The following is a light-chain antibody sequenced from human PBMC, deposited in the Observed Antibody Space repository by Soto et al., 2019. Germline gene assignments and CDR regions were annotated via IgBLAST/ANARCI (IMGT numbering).Light chain of an antibody. V-gene: IGKV3-20*01. CDR1: QSVNAGY. CDR2: GVS. Sequence: EIVLTQSPGTLSLSPGERATLTCRVSQSVNAGYVAWYQQKPGQAPRLLFYGVSNRAAGIPDRFSGSGSGTDFTLTISSLEPEDFAVYYCQVYGSSPRYTFGQGTKVEIK. J-gene: IGKJ2*01. CDR3: QVYGSSPRYT.